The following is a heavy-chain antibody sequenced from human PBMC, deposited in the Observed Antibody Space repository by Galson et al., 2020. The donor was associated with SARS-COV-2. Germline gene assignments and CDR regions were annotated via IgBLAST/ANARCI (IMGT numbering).Heavy chain of an antibody. CDR3: ARQGSGWYVRYFDY. D-gene: IGHD6-19*01. V-gene: IGHV4-38-2*01. CDR1: GYSISSGYY. J-gene: IGHJ4*02. CDR2: VYHDGST. Sequence: SQTLSLTCAVSGYSISSGYYWAWIRQPPGKGLEWIGNVYHDGSTNYNASLKSRVTFSVDTSKNQFSLNLSSVTAADTAVYYCARQGSGWYVRYFDYWGQGTLVTVSS.